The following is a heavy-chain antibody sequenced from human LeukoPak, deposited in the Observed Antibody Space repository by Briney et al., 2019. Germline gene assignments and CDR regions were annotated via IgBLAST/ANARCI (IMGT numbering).Heavy chain of an antibody. CDR3: ARDKDYCSSTSCQMYNWFDP. D-gene: IGHD2-2*01. Sequence: PGGSLRLSCAASGFIFRSYAIHWVRQAPGKGLEWVAVISYDGTNKYYADSVKGRFTISRDNAKNSLYLQMNSLRAEDTAVYYCARDKDYCSSTSCQMYNWFDPWGQGTLVTVSS. V-gene: IGHV3-30*04. CDR2: ISYDGTNK. CDR1: GFIFRSYA. J-gene: IGHJ5*02.